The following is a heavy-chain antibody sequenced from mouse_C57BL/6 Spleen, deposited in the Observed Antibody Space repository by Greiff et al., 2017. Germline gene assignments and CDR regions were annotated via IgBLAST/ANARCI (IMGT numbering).Heavy chain of an antibody. J-gene: IGHJ4*01. D-gene: IGHD2-2*01. Sequence: EVKLQESGPGMVKPSQSLSLTCTVTGYSITSGYDWHWIRHFPGNKLEWMGYIRYSGSTNYNPSLKSRISITHDTSKNHFFLKLNSVTTEDTATYYCARGGVYYGYEGAMDYWGQGTSVTVSS. CDR3: ARGGVYYGYEGAMDY. V-gene: IGHV3-1*01. CDR2: IRYSGST. CDR1: GYSITSGYD.